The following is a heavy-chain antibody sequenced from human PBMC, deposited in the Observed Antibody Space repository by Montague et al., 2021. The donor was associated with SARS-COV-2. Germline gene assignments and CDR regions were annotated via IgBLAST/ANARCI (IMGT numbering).Heavy chain of an antibody. Sequence: SETLSLTCTVSGGSISGYYWSWIRQSPGKGLEWIGYIYYSGSTKXXPFLESRVTVSVDRSKNQVPLKLSSVTPADTAVYYCARLLRSCSNGVCRTYYYYAMDVWGQGTTVTVSS. CDR3: ARLLRSCSNGVCRTYYYYAMDV. J-gene: IGHJ6*02. CDR1: GGSISGYY. CDR2: IYYSGST. V-gene: IGHV4-59*01. D-gene: IGHD2-8*01.